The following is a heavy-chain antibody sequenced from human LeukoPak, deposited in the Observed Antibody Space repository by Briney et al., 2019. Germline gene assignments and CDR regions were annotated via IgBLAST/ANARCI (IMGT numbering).Heavy chain of an antibody. CDR2: ISAYNGNT. V-gene: IGHV1-18*01. J-gene: IGHJ6*02. CDR1: GYTFTSYG. CDR3: ARDSGKWLVLVKNCYYGMDI. D-gene: IGHD6-19*01. Sequence: ASVKVSCKASGYTFTSYGISWVRQAPGQGLEWMGWISAYNGNTNHAQKLQGRVTMTTDTSTSTAYMELRSLRSDDTAVYYCARDSGKWLVLVKNCYYGMDIWGQGTTVTVSS.